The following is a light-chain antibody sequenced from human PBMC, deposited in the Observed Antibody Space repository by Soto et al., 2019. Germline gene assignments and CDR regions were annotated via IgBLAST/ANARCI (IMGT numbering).Light chain of an antibody. CDR2: EVS. CDR3: SSYAGSNHYV. CDR1: SSDVGGYNF. V-gene: IGLV2-8*01. J-gene: IGLJ1*01. Sequence: QSALTQPPSASGSPGQSVTISCTGSSSDVGGYNFVSWYQQHPGKAPKLMIYEVSKRPLGVPDRFSGSKSDYTASLTVSGLQADDEADYYCSSYAGSNHYVFGTGTKVTVL.